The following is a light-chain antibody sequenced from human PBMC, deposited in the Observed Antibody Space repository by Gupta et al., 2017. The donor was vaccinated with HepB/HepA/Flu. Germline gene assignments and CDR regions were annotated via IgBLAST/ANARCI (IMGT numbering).Light chain of an antibody. Sequence: VGDRVTITCRASQDLSTYVAWYHQKPGTAPKLLMYAAYTLERGVPSRFSGSGSGTDFTLTISSLEPEDSASYFCQQLNRYLFTFGPGTKVDIK. CDR3: QQLNRYLFT. CDR1: QDLSTY. CDR2: AAY. J-gene: IGKJ3*01. V-gene: IGKV1-9*01.